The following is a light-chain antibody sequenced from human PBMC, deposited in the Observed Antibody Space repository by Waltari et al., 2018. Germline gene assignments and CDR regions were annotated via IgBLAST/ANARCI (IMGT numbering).Light chain of an antibody. J-gene: IGKJ1*01. V-gene: IGKV1-NL1*01. Sequence: DIQMTQSPSSLSASVGDRVTITCRASQDIRFSLVWYQQKPGKAPKLLLFAASRLESGVPSRFGGSGSGTEYTLTISSLQPEDVATYYCQQYYNTPPWTFGQGTKVEIK. CDR3: QQYYNTPPWT. CDR1: QDIRFS. CDR2: AAS.